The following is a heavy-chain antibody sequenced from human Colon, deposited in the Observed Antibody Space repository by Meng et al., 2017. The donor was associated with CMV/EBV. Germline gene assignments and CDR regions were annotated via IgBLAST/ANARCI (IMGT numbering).Heavy chain of an antibody. D-gene: IGHD3-16*02. V-gene: IGHV3-21*01. J-gene: IGHJ6*02. CDR3: ARERSGDRAYRDGTDV. Sequence: GGSLRLSCAASGFTFSTYSLNWVRQAPGKGLEWVSSFSTSTSYIYYADSVKGRFTISRDNAKNSLSLHMSSLRAEDTAVYYCARERSGDRAYRDGTDVWGQGTTVTVSS. CDR2: FSTSTSYI. CDR1: GFTFSTYS.